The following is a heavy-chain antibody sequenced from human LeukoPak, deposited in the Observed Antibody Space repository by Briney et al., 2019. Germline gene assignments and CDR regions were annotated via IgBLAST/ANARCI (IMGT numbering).Heavy chain of an antibody. Sequence: SVKVSCKASGHTFTGYYMHWVRQAPGQGLEWMGRIIPILGIANYAQKFQGRVTITADKSTSTAYMELSSLRSEDTAVYYCARGFGSSWYGDPVDYWGQGTLVTVSS. CDR3: ARGFGSSWYGDPVDY. V-gene: IGHV1-69*04. D-gene: IGHD6-13*01. J-gene: IGHJ4*02. CDR2: IIPILGIA. CDR1: GHTFTGYY.